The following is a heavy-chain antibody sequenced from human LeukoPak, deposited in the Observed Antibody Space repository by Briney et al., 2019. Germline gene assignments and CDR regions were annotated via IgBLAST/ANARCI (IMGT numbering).Heavy chain of an antibody. D-gene: IGHD3-10*01. V-gene: IGHV1-69*04. J-gene: IGHJ4*02. Sequence: GASVKVSCKASGGTFSSYAISWVRQAPGQGLEWMGRIIPILGIANYAQKFQGRVTITADKSTSTAYMELSSLRSEDTAVYYCARELLWFGGYYFDYWGQGTLVTVSS. CDR1: GGTFSSYA. CDR2: IIPILGIA. CDR3: ARELLWFGGYYFDY.